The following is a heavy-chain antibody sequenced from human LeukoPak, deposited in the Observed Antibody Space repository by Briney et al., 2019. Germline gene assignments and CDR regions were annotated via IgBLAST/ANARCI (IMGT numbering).Heavy chain of an antibody. V-gene: IGHV3-74*01. CDR1: GFSFSGHW. J-gene: IGHJ3*01. Sequence: GGSLRLSCTASGFSFSGHWMHWARQLPGKGLVWVSRISPTGSTTSYADSVKGRFAVSRDNAKNTLYLQVNNLRAEDTAVYYCARSQSGVFDVWGQGTMVTVSS. D-gene: IGHD2-8*01. CDR2: ISPTGSTT. CDR3: ARSQSGVFDV.